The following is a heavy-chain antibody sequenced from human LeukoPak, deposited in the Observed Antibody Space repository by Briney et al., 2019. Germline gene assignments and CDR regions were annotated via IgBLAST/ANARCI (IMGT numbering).Heavy chain of an antibody. D-gene: IGHD1-1*01. J-gene: IGHJ4*02. Sequence: SETLSLTCTVSGGSVSNSYYWGWIRQPPGKGLEWIGSIYYSGSTYYNPSLKSRVTLSVDTSRNHLFLKLSSVTAADTAVYYCARLRYWNPDYWGQGIPVTVSS. CDR1: GGSVSNSYY. V-gene: IGHV4-39*01. CDR3: ARLRYWNPDY. CDR2: IYYSGST.